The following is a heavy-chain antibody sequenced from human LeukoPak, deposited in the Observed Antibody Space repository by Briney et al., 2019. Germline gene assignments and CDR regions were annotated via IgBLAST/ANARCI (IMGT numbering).Heavy chain of an antibody. J-gene: IGHJ4*02. Sequence: SETLSLTCAVYGGSFSGDYWSWIRQPPGKGLEWIGQINHSGSTNYNPSLKSRVTISLDTSKNQFSLKLRSVTAEDTAVYYCTRDPRRLDYWGRGTLVTVSS. V-gene: IGHV4-34*01. CDR3: TRDPRRLDY. CDR2: INHSGST. CDR1: GGSFSGDY.